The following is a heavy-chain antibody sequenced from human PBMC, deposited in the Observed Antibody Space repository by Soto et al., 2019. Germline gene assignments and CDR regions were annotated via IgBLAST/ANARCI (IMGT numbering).Heavy chain of an antibody. J-gene: IGHJ6*02. Sequence: QVQLVQSGAEVKKPGASVKVSCKASGYTFTSYGISWVRQAPGQGLEWMGWISAYNGNTNYAQKLQGRVTMTTDTSTSTAYMELRCLRSDDTAVYYCARVSGLYGDYRYYGMDVWGQGTTVTVSS. CDR1: GYTFTSYG. D-gene: IGHD4-17*01. CDR2: ISAYNGNT. CDR3: ARVSGLYGDYRYYGMDV. V-gene: IGHV1-18*04.